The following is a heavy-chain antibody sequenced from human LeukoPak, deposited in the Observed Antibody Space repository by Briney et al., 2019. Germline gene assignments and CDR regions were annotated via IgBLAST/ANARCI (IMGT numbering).Heavy chain of an antibody. CDR2: IKSKTDGGTT. J-gene: IGHJ4*02. Sequence: GGSLRLSCAASGFTFSNAWMSWVRQAPGKGLEWAGRIKSKTDGGTTDYAAPVKGRFTISRDDSKNTLYLQMNSLKTEDTAVYYCTTLGSPAGGDYWGQGTLVTVSS. CDR3: TTLGSPAGGDY. D-gene: IGHD1-26*01. CDR1: GFTFSNAW. V-gene: IGHV3-15*01.